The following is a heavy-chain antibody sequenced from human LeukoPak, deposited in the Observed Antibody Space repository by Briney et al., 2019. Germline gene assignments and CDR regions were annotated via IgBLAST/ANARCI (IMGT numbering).Heavy chain of an antibody. CDR2: IYYSGST. D-gene: IGHD3-10*01. CDR1: GVSISSNSYY. Sequence: SETLSLTCTVSGVSISSNSYYWVWIRQPPGKGRKWNGSIYYSGSTYYNPSLKSRVTISVDTSKNQFSLKLSSVTATNTAVYYCARNKYCYGLGNYGVPNWFDPWGQGTLVTVSS. J-gene: IGHJ5*02. CDR3: ARNKYCYGLGNYGVPNWFDP. V-gene: IGHV4-39*01.